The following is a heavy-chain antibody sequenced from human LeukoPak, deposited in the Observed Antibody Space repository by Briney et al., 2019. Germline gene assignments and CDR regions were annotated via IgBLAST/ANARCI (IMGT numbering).Heavy chain of an antibody. CDR3: ARGTYSSGWLEFSDFDF. CDR2: INSRSTTL. Sequence: GGSLRLSCAASGFTFTYYHMPWVRQAPGKGLEWVSYINSRSTTLYYADSVKGRFTISRDNAMNSLYLEINSLRAEDTAVYYCARGTYSSGWLEFSDFDFWGQGILVTVSS. V-gene: IGHV3-48*01. CDR1: GFTFTYYH. J-gene: IGHJ4*02. D-gene: IGHD6-19*01.